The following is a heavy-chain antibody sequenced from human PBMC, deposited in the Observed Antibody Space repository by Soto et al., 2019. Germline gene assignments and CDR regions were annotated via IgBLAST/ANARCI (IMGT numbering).Heavy chain of an antibody. CDR3: ARDVGRGSGSYDLDY. Sequence: EVQLVESGGGLVQPGGSLRLSCAASGFTFSMYWMHWVRQAPGKGLLWVSRINGDGTDTTYADSVKGRFTISRDNAKNTVYLQMNGLRAEDTAVYYCARDVGRGSGSYDLDYWGQETLVTVSS. CDR2: INGDGTDT. D-gene: IGHD3-16*01. CDR1: GFTFSMYW. V-gene: IGHV3-74*03. J-gene: IGHJ4*02.